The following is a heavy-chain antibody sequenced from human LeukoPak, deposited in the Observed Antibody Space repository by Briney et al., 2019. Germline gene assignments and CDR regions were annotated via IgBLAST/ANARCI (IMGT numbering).Heavy chain of an antibody. D-gene: IGHD4-17*01. CDR1: GGSISSYY. CDR3: ARHPWDYGGKMTYYFDY. V-gene: IGHV4-59*08. CDR2: IYYSGST. J-gene: IGHJ4*02. Sequence: SETLSLTCTVSGGSISSYYWSWIRQPPGKGLEWIGYIYYSGSTNYNPSLKSRVTISVDTSKNQFSLKLSSVTAADTAVYYCARHPWDYGGKMTYYFDYWGQGTLVTVSS.